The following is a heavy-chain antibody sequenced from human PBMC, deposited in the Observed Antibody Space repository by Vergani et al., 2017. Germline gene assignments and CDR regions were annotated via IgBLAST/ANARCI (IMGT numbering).Heavy chain of an antibody. CDR2: IYYSGST. J-gene: IGHJ4*02. Sequence: QVQLQESGPGLVKPSQTLSLTCTVSGGSISSGGYYWSWIRQHPGKGLEWIGYIYYSGSTYYNPSLKSLVTISVDTSKDQCSLKLSSVTAADTAVYYCARLLEEIQDGKAGYYFDYWGQGTLVTVSS. CDR3: ARLLEEIQDGKAGYYFDY. CDR1: GGSISSGGYY. V-gene: IGHV4-31*01. D-gene: IGHD5-18*01.